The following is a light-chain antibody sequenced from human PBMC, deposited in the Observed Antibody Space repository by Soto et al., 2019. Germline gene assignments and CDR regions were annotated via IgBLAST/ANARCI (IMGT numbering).Light chain of an antibody. CDR2: EGS. CDR3: CSYAGSSTLYV. V-gene: IGLV2-23*01. CDR1: SSDVGSYNL. J-gene: IGLJ1*01. Sequence: QSVLTQPASVSGSPGQSITISCTGTSSDVGSYNLVSWYQQHPGKAPKLMIYEGSKRPSGVSNRFSGSKSGNTASLTISGLQDEDEADYYCCSYAGSSTLYVLGTGTKVTVL.